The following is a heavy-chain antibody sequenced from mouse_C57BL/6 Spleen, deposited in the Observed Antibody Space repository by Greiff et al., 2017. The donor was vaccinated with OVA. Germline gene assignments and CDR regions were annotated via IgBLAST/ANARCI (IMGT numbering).Heavy chain of an antibody. D-gene: IGHD1-1*01. CDR3: ARGETVVAGGY. V-gene: IGHV1-82*01. J-gene: IGHJ4*01. CDR2: IYPGDGDT. CDR1: GYAFSSSW. Sequence: QVQLKQSGPELVKPGASVKISCKASGYAFSSSWMNWVKQRPGKGLEWIGRIYPGDGDTNYNGKFKGKATLTADKSSSTAYMQLSSLTSEDSAVYFCARGETVVAGGYWGQGTSVTVSS.